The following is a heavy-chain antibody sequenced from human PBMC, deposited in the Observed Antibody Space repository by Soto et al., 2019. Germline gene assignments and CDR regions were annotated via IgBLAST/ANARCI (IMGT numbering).Heavy chain of an antibody. D-gene: IGHD2-2*01. CDR1: GGTFSSYA. CDR2: IIPISDTT. CDR3: ARSQGSSTSLEIYYYYYYGMDV. V-gene: IGHV1-69*13. Sequence: SVKVSCKASGGTFSSYAISWVRQAPGQGLEWMGGIIPISDTTNYAQKFQGRVTITADESTSTAYMELSSLGSEDTAVYYCARSQGSSTSLEIYYYYYYGMDVWGQGTTVTVSS. J-gene: IGHJ6*02.